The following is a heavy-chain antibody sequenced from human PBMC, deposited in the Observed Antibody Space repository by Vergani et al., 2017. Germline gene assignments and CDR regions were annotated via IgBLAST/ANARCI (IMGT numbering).Heavy chain of an antibody. Sequence: QVQLQQWGAGLLKPSETLSLTCAVYGGSFSGYYWSWIRQPPGKGLEWIGEINHSGSTNYNPSLKSRVTISVDTSKNQFSLKLSSVTAADTAVYYCARGSPPAFGPDVWGQGTTVTVSS. J-gene: IGHJ6*02. CDR2: INHSGST. V-gene: IGHV4-34*01. D-gene: IGHD3-16*01. CDR1: GGSFSGYY. CDR3: ARGSPPAFGPDV.